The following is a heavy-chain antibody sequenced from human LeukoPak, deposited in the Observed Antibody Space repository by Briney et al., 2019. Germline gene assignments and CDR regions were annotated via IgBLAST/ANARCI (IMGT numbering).Heavy chain of an antibody. CDR1: GFSLSTSGLA. CDR2: IYWDDDK. CDR3: AHSSNSGYVVGDAFDI. J-gene: IGHJ3*02. Sequence: SGPTLVNPTQTLTLTCTFSGFSLSTSGLAVGWIRQPPGKALEWLALIYWDDDKRYSPSLRGRLTITKDTSKNQVVLTMTNMDPVDTATYYCAHSSNSGYVVGDAFDIWGQGTMVTVSS. D-gene: IGHD5-12*01. V-gene: IGHV2-5*02.